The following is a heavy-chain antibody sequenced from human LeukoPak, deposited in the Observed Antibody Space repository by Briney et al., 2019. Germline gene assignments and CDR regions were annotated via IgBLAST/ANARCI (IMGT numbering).Heavy chain of an antibody. CDR3: ASGVYGDYSWFDP. CDR1: GGSISSSSYY. D-gene: IGHD4-17*01. V-gene: IGHV4-39*07. Sequence: TSETLSLTCTVSGGSISSSSYYWGWIRQPPGKGLEWIGSIYYSGSTYYNPSLKSRVTISVDTSKNQFSLKLSSVTAADTAVYYCASGVYGDYSWFDPWGQGTLVTVSS. J-gene: IGHJ5*02. CDR2: IYYSGST.